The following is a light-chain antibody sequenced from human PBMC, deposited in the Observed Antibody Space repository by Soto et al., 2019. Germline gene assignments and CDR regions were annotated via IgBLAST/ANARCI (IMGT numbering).Light chain of an antibody. V-gene: IGKV3-20*01. J-gene: IGKJ5*01. CDR2: GAS. CDR3: QQYGSSLIT. CDR1: QSVSSSY. Sequence: EIVLTQSPGTLSLSPGERATLSCRASQSVSSSYLAWYQQKPGQAPRLLIYGASSRATGMPDRFSGSESGTDFTLTISRLDPEDFAVYYCQQYGSSLITFGQGTRLEIK.